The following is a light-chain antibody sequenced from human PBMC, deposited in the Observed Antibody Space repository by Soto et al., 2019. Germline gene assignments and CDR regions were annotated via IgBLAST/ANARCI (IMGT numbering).Light chain of an antibody. CDR2: YAS. V-gene: IGKV1-5*03. Sequence: DIQMTQSHSTLSASVGDRVTITFRASQSISTWLAWYQQEPGKAPKLLIHYASSLQSGVPSRLSGSGSGTDFTLTISSLHPDDFATYYCQQYSSYSPTFGQGTKVDI. CDR1: QSISTW. J-gene: IGKJ1*01. CDR3: QQYSSYSPT.